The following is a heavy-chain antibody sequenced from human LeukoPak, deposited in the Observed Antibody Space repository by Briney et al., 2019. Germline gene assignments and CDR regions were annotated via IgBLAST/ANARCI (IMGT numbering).Heavy chain of an antibody. CDR1: GFTFSDYW. J-gene: IGHJ4*02. CDR3: ARDKIVGPTTLDH. D-gene: IGHD1-26*01. CDR2: IEQDGYEK. V-gene: IGHV3-7*01. Sequence: PGGSLRLSCAASGFTFSDYWMSWVRQTPEKGLEWVANIEQDGYEKYYVDSVKGRFTISRDNAKNSLYLQMNSLRADDTAVYYCARDKIVGPTTLDHWGQGTLVTVSS.